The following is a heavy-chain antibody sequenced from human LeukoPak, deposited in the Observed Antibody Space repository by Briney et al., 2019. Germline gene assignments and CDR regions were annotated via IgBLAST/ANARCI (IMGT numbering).Heavy chain of an antibody. CDR2: ISASDGTI. V-gene: IGHV1-18*01. Sequence: GASVKVSCKASGYSFSIYGITWARQAPGQGLEYLGWISASDGTINYAQKVQDRVTMTTDTSTSTAYLELRSLRSEDTAVYYCARCGAAVTTHFSHWGQGTLVTVSS. D-gene: IGHD4-17*01. CDR1: GYSFSIYG. CDR3: ARCGAAVTTHFSH. J-gene: IGHJ4*02.